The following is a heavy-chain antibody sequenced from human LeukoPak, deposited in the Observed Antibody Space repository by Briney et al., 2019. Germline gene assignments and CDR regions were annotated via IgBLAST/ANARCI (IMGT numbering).Heavy chain of an antibody. CDR1: GYIFTNYA. D-gene: IGHD1-1*01. J-gene: IGHJ4*02. V-gene: IGHV7-4-1*02. CDR3: ARDRANWNDLTELDF. Sequence: ASVKVSCKASGYIFTNYAMNWVRQAPGQGLEWMGWINTNTGNPTYAQVFRRRFVFSLDTSVSTAYLQISSLKAEDTAVYYCARDRANWNDLTELDFWGQGTLVTVSS. CDR2: INTNTGNP.